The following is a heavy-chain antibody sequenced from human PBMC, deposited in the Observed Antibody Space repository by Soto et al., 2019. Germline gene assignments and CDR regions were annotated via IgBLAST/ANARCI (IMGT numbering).Heavy chain of an antibody. V-gene: IGHV4-31*03. CDR2: IYYSGST. D-gene: IGHD3-10*01. CDR3: ARMSSKGSGSADENWFDP. J-gene: IGHJ5*02. CDR1: SGSISSGGYY. Sequence: SETLSLTCTVSSGSISSGGYYWSWIRQHPGKGLEWIGYIYYSGSTYYNPSLKSRVTISVDTSKNQFSLKLSSVTAADTAVYYCARMSSKGSGSADENWFDPWGQGTLVTVSS.